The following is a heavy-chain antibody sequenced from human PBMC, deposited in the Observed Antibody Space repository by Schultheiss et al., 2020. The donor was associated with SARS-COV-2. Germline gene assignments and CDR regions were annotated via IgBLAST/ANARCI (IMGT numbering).Heavy chain of an antibody. CDR2: ISSSGSTI. J-gene: IGHJ3*02. Sequence: GGSLRLSCAASGFTFSNAWMSWVRQAPGKGLEWVSYISSSGSTIYYADSVKGRFTISRDNAKNSLYLQMNSLRAEDTAVYYCARVIAVAGGGAFDIWGQGTMVTVSS. CDR3: ARVIAVAGGGAFDI. CDR1: GFTFSNAW. D-gene: IGHD6-19*01. V-gene: IGHV3-11*01.